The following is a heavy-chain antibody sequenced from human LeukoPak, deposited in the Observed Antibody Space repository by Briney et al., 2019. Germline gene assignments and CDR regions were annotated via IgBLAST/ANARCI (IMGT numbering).Heavy chain of an antibody. CDR3: AKDQDSYGLDF. J-gene: IGHJ4*02. V-gene: IGHV3-30*18. D-gene: IGHD5-18*01. Sequence: GGSLRLSCAASGFTISSYGMHWVRQAPGKGREWVAVTSYDGSHKNYADSVKGRSTISRDNSKDTLELQMSSLRAEDTAVYYCAKDQDSYGLDFWGQGTLVTVSS. CDR2: TSYDGSHK. CDR1: GFTISSYG.